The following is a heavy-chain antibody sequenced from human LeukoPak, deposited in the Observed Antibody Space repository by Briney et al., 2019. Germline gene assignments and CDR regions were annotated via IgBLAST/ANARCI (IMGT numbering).Heavy chain of an antibody. Sequence: PGRSLRLSCAASGFTFSSYGMHWVRQAPGKGLEWVAVISYDGSNKYYADSVKGRFTISRDNSKNTLCLQMNSLRAEDTAVYYCAKDRREWIVATAIDYWGQGTLVTVSS. V-gene: IGHV3-30*18. CDR2: ISYDGSNK. CDR1: GFTFSSYG. D-gene: IGHD5-12*01. J-gene: IGHJ4*02. CDR3: AKDRREWIVATAIDY.